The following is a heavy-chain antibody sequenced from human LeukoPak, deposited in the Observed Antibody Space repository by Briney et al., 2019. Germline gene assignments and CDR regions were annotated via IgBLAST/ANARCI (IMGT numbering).Heavy chain of an antibody. D-gene: IGHD1-26*01. J-gene: IGHJ4*02. CDR1: GGSISSGSYY. CDR3: ARARVGATGGLDY. Sequence: KSSETLSLTCTVSGGSISSGSYYWSWIRQPAGKGLEWIGRIYTSGSTNYNPSLKSRVTISVDTSKNQFSLKLSSVTAADTAVYYCARARVGATGGLDYWGQGTLVTVSS. V-gene: IGHV4-61*02. CDR2: IYTSGST.